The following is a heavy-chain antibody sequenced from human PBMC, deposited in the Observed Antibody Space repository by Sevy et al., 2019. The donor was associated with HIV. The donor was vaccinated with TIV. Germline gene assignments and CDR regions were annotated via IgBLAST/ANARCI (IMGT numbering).Heavy chain of an antibody. J-gene: IGHJ5*02. Sequence: GGSLRLSCAASGFTFSSYAMHWVRQAPGKGLEWVAVISYDGSKKYYADSVKGGFTISRGNSKNTLYLQMNSLRPEETAVYYCARDQHDYAGNVRTGWFDPWGQGTLVTVSS. CDR3: ARDQHDYAGNVRTGWFDP. CDR1: GFTFSSYA. D-gene: IGHD4-17*01. CDR2: ISYDGSKK. V-gene: IGHV3-30-3*01.